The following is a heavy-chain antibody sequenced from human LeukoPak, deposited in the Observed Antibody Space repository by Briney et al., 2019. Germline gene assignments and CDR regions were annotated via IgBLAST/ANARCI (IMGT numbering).Heavy chain of an antibody. D-gene: IGHD3-10*01. J-gene: IGHJ5*02. CDR3: ARAGITMVRGVQGNNWFDP. Sequence: ASVKVSCKASGYTSTSYDINWVRQATGQGLEWMGWMNPNSGNTGYAQKFQGRVTITRNTSISTAYMELSSLRSEDTAVYYCARAGITMVRGVQGNNWFDPWGQGTLVTVSS. V-gene: IGHV1-8*03. CDR2: MNPNSGNT. CDR1: GYTSTSYD.